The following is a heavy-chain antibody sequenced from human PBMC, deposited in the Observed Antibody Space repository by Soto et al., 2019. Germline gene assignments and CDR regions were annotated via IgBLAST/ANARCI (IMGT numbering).Heavy chain of an antibody. D-gene: IGHD2-15*01. CDR1: GYTFTGYY. Sequence: ASVKVSCKASGYTFTGYYMHWVRQAPGQGLEWMGWINPNSGGTNYAQKFQGRVTMTRDTSISTAYMELSRLRSDDTAVYYCACSGGSTPPSQYGMDVWGQGTTVTVSS. V-gene: IGHV1-2*02. J-gene: IGHJ6*02. CDR2: INPNSGGT. CDR3: ACSGGSTPPSQYGMDV.